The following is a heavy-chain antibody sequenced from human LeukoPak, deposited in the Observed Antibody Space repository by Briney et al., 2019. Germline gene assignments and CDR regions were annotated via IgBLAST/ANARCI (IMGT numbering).Heavy chain of an antibody. D-gene: IGHD3-10*01. Sequence: GESLQISCKGSGYSFTSYWISWVRQMPGKGLEWMGRIDPSDSYTNYSPSFQGHVTTSADKSISTAYLQWSSLKASDTAMYYCARQSVRGVLAPQPYGMDVWGQGTTVTVSS. CDR1: GYSFTSYW. CDR3: ARQSVRGVLAPQPYGMDV. CDR2: IDPSDSYT. V-gene: IGHV5-10-1*01. J-gene: IGHJ6*02.